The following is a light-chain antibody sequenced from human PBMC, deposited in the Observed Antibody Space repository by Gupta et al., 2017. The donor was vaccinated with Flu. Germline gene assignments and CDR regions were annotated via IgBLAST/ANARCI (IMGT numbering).Light chain of an antibody. J-gene: IGKJ1*01. CDR1: QSVNNN. CDR3: QQYYNWPPWT. CDR2: FAS. Sequence: EIVMTQSPVTLSVSPGEKVTLSCRASQSVNNNLAWYQQKPGQAPRLLIYFASTRAPGVPARFSGSGSGTEFTLTISSLESEDFAVYYCQQYYNWPPWTFGQGTKVEVK. V-gene: IGKV3-15*01.